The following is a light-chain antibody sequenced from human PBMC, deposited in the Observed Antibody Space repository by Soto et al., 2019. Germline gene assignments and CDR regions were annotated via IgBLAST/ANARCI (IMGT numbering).Light chain of an antibody. J-gene: IGLJ1*01. CDR3: SSYTRRSTLA. CDR2: DVS. Sequence: QSVLTRPASGSGAPVQGITISCTRTSSDVGGYNYVSWYQQHPGKAPKLMIYDVSNRPSGVSNRLSGSKSGNTASLTISGLQAEDEADYYCSSYTRRSTLAFGPGTKVPLL. V-gene: IGLV2-14*01. CDR1: SSDVGGYNY.